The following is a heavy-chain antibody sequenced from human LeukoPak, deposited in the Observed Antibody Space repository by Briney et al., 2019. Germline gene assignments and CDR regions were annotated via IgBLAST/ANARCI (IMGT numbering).Heavy chain of an antibody. D-gene: IGHD3-3*01. J-gene: IGHJ4*02. V-gene: IGHV3-30*18. CDR1: GFTFSNYG. Sequence: PGGSLRLSCAASGFTFSNYGMHWARQAPGKGLEWVAVISSDGSIKVYADSVKGRFTLSRDNSINTVDLQMNSLRAEDTAVYYCVKEYHSRGFGAYFDYWGQGTLVTVSS. CDR2: ISSDGSIK. CDR3: VKEYHSRGFGAYFDY.